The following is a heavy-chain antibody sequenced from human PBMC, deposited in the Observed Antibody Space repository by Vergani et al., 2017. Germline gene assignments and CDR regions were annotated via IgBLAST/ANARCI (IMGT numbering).Heavy chain of an antibody. CDR1: GGSISSYY. D-gene: IGHD3-3*01. CDR3: ARGRDAVGSGSLSPYYYYYMDV. J-gene: IGHJ6*03. V-gene: IGHV4-59*01. CDR2: IYYSGST. Sequence: QVQLQESGPGLVKPSETLSLTCTVSGGSISSYYWSWIRQPPGKGLEWIGYIYYSGSTNYNPTLKSRVTISVDTSKNQFSLKLSSVTAADTAVYYCARGRDAVGSGSLSPYYYYYMDVWGKGTTVTVSS.